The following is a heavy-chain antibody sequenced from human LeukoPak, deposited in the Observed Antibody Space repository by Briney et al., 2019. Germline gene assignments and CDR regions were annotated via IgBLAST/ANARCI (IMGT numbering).Heavy chain of an antibody. J-gene: IGHJ5*02. D-gene: IGHD4-17*01. CDR2: IIPIFGTA. CDR3: ARGSVPRLRDENWFDP. V-gene: IGHV1-69*13. CDR1: GGTFSSYA. Sequence: ASVKVSCKASGGTFSSYAISWVRQAPGQGLEWMGGIIPIFGTANYAQKFQGRVTITADESTSTAYMELSSLRSEDTAVYYCARGSVPRLRDENWFDPWGQGTLVTVSS.